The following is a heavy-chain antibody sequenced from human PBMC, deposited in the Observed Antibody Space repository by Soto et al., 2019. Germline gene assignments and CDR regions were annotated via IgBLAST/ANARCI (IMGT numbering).Heavy chain of an antibody. Sequence: SVKVSCKASGVTFSRQYIMWERHAPGQELEWMGEIIPIYGTQQYAEKVQDRVTITAYEFTSTAYMELSSLTSEDTAVYYCATNEGRDVYSFDYWGQGTLVTVSS. J-gene: IGHJ4*02. V-gene: IGHV1-69*13. D-gene: IGHD4-4*01. CDR1: GVTFSRQY. CDR2: IIPIYGTQ. CDR3: ATNEGRDVYSFDY.